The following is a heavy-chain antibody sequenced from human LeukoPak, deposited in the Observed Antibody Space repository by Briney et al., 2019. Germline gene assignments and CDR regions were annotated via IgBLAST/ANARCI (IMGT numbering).Heavy chain of an antibody. Sequence: GGSLRLSCAASGFTVSSNYMSWVRQAPGKGLEWVSIIYSGGSTDYADSVKGRFTISRDNAKNSLYLQMNALRAEDTAIYYCASLVYYYDSGSYSPRWGQGTLVTVSS. CDR2: IYSGGST. CDR3: ASLVYYYDSGSYSPR. J-gene: IGHJ4*02. CDR1: GFTVSSNY. V-gene: IGHV3-53*01. D-gene: IGHD3-10*01.